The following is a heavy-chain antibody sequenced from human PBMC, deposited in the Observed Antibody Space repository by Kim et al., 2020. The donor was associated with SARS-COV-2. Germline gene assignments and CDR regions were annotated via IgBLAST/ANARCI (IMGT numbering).Heavy chain of an antibody. D-gene: IGHD6-25*01. Sequence: GGSLRLSCAGSGFIFSDYAMSWVRQAPGKGLEWVSIISTSGSTYYADAVKGRFTISRDNSKNTVFLQVNSLRAEDTAVYYCAKGFGSGWGQGTLVTVSS. CDR2: ISTSGST. V-gene: IGHV3-23*01. CDR1: GFIFSDYA. CDR3: AKGFGSG. J-gene: IGHJ4*02.